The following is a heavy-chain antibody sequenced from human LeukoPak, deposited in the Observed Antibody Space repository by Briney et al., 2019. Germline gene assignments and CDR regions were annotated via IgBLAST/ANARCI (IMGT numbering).Heavy chain of an antibody. J-gene: IGHJ4*02. D-gene: IGHD3-9*01. CDR2: ISGSGGST. CDR1: GFTVSSNY. V-gene: IGHV3-23*01. CDR3: AKVNDILTGYYIGPYYFDY. Sequence: PGGSLRLSCAASGFTVSSNYMSWVRQAPGKGLEWVSAISGSGGSTYYADSVKGRFTISRDNSKNTLYLQMNSLRAEDTAVYYCAKVNDILTGYYIGPYYFDYWGQGTLVTVSS.